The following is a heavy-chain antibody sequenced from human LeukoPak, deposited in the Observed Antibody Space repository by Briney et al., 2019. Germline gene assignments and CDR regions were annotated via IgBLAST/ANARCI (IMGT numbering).Heavy chain of an antibody. J-gene: IGHJ4*02. CDR3: TRGQKDFDC. CDR1: GFSFRDYA. Sequence: GGSLRLSCTGSGFSFRDYAMTWVRQAPGKGLEWVGFIRSKADSGTTEYDASVKSRFTISRDDSKTVAYLQMNSLKTDDTAIYYCTRGQKDFDCWGQGTLVTVSS. CDR2: IRSKADSGTT. V-gene: IGHV3-49*04.